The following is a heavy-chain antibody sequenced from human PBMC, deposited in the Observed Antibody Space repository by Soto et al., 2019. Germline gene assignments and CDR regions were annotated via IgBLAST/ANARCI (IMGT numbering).Heavy chain of an antibody. J-gene: IGHJ4*02. Sequence: DVQLLESGGNLVQPGGSLRLSCAASGFTFRSSAMNWVRQAPGKGLEWVSGISASGGSRHYTDSVRGRFTISRDNSANTVFLQMNSLRAEDTAVYYCAKAGIYSDGGGYSDSRYYFDSWGQGTLVTVSS. D-gene: IGHD3-22*01. CDR1: GFTFRSSA. CDR2: ISASGGSR. V-gene: IGHV3-23*01. CDR3: AKAGIYSDGGGYSDSRYYFDS.